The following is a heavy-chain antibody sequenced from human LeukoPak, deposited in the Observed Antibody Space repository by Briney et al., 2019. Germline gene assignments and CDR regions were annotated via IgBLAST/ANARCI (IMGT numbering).Heavy chain of an antibody. J-gene: IGHJ2*01. CDR1: GYTVSSDY. CDR3: ARSLGGTMSLRHFDL. Sequence: PGGSLRLSCAASGYTVSSDYMNWVRQAPGKGLEWVSVINSGGNAYYADSVKGRFTISRDNSKNMLYLQMNSLRAEDTAVYYCARSLGGTMSLRHFDLWGRGTLVTVSS. V-gene: IGHV3-53*01. CDR2: INSGGNA. D-gene: IGHD3-22*01.